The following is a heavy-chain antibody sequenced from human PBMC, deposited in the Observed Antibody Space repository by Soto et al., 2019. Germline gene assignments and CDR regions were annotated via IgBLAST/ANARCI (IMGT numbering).Heavy chain of an antibody. J-gene: IGHJ4*02. CDR1: GFTLNTYS. Sequence: EVQLVESGGGLVQPGRSLRLSCEASGFTLNTYSMSWVRQAPGKGLEWVASIKEDGGEKYNVVSVKGRFTISRDNTYNSLYLQMNNVTAEDTALYYCARERDKSAFENWGRGTLVTVSS. CDR3: ARERDKSAFEN. V-gene: IGHV3-7*03. CDR2: IKEDGGEK.